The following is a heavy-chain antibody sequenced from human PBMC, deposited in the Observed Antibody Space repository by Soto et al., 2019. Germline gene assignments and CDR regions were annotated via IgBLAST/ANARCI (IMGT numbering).Heavy chain of an antibody. D-gene: IGHD3-10*01. V-gene: IGHV3-49*04. CDR3: TRYYYGSGSYYYFDY. J-gene: IGHJ4*02. Sequence: GGSLRLSCTASGFTFGDYAMSWVRQAPGKGLEWVGFIRSKAYGGTTEYAASVKGRFTNSRDDSKSIAYLQMNSLKTEDTDVYYCTRYYYGSGSYYYFDYWGQGTLVTVSS. CDR2: IRSKAYGGTT. CDR1: GFTFGDYA.